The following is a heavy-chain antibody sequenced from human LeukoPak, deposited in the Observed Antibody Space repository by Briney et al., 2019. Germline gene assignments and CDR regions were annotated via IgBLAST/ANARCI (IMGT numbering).Heavy chain of an antibody. CDR3: VREYPNCVGDCLFL. CDR1: GFTFSSSS. J-gene: IGHJ3*01. V-gene: IGHV3-48*01. D-gene: IGHD2-21*01. Sequence: GGSLRLSCAASGFTFSSSSMNWVRQAPGKGVGWVSYITASSSTEYYADSVKGRFTISRDNAKNSLYLQMNSLRAEDTAVYYCVREYPNCVGDCLFLWGQGTMVTVSS. CDR2: ITASSSTE.